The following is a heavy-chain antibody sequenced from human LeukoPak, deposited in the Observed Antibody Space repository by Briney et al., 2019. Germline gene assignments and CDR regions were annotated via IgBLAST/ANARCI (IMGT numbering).Heavy chain of an antibody. CDR3: ARWVITAADIDY. D-gene: IGHD2-15*01. CDR2: ISYDGSEK. V-gene: IGHV3-30*03. J-gene: IGHJ4*02. Sequence: TGGSLRLSCAASGFTFSSHGMHWVRQAPGKGLEWVAVISYDGSEKYYADSVKGRFTISRDNSMNTLYLQMNSLRGEDTAVYYCARWVITAADIDYWGQGTLVTVSS. CDR1: GFTFSSHG.